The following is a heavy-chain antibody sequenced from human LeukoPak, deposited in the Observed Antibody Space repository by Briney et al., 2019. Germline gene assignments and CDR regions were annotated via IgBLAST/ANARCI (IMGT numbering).Heavy chain of an antibody. V-gene: IGHV3-11*01. CDR2: ISSSGSTI. CDR3: AGRTAAQDYYMDV. D-gene: IGHD5-18*01. J-gene: IGHJ6*03. Sequence: GGSLRLSCAASGFTFSDYYMSWIRQAPGKGLEWVSYISSSGSTIYYADSVKGRFTISRDNAKNSLYLQMNSLRAEDTAIYYCAGRTAAQDYYMDVWGEGTTVTISS. CDR1: GFTFSDYY.